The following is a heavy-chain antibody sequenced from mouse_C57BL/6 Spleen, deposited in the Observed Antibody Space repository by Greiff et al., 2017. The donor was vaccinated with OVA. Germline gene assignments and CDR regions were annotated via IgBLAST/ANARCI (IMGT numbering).Heavy chain of an antibody. V-gene: IGHV1-26*01. CDR3: ARWGGSSYYFDY. J-gene: IGHJ2*01. CDR2: INPNNGGT. D-gene: IGHD1-1*01. CDR1: GYTFTDYY. Sequence: EVQLQQSGPELVKPGASVKISCKASGYTFTDYYMNWVKQSHGKSLEWIGDINPNNGGTSYNQKFKGKATLTVDKSSSTAYMELRSLTSEDSAVYYCARWGGSSYYFDYWGQGTTLTVSS.